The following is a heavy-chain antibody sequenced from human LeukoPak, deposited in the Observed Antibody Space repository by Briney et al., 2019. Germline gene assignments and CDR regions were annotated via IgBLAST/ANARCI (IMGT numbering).Heavy chain of an antibody. CDR1: GFTFSDHY. CDR2: ISHNGETK. CDR3: ARDRHGYFDY. Sequence: GGSLRLSCAASGFTFSDHYMIWLRQAPGKGLEAISYISHNGETKYYADSVKGRLSISRDNAKSSLYLQMHSLRVEDTAVYYCARDRHGYFDYWGQGTLVTVSS. V-gene: IGHV3-11*01. J-gene: IGHJ4*02. D-gene: IGHD6-13*01.